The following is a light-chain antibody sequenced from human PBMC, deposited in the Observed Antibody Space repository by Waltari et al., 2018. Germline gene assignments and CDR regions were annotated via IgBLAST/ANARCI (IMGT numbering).Light chain of an antibody. V-gene: IGLV4-69*01. J-gene: IGLJ3*02. CDR1: SGHSSNI. Sequence: QLVLTQSPSASASLGASVKLTCTLVSGHSSNIVAWLQQQPEKGPRYLMKINSDGSHSKGDEIPDRFSGSSSGAERYLTISSVQSEDEADYYCQTGGHGTWVFGGGTKLTVL. CDR3: QTGGHGTWV. CDR2: INSDGSH.